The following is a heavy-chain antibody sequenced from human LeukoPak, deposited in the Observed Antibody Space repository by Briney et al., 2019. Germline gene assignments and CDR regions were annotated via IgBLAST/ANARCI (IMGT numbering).Heavy chain of an antibody. J-gene: IGHJ4*02. CDR2: IIPIFGTA. D-gene: IGHD6-19*01. CDR3: ARGASSGTRGGYFDY. CDR1: GGTFSSYA. V-gene: IGHV1-69*13. Sequence: GASVKVSCKASGGTFSSYAISWVRQAPGQGLEWMGGIIPIFGTANYAQKFQGRVTITADESTSTAYMELSSLRSEDTAVYYCARGASSGTRGGYFDYWGQGTLVTVSS.